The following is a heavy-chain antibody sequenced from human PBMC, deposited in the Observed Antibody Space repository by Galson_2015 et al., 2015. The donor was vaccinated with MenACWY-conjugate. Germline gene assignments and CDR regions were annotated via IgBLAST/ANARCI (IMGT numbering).Heavy chain of an antibody. V-gene: IGHV3-23*01. D-gene: IGHD4-17*01. Sequence: SLRLSCAGSGFTFNNYAMTWVRRAPGKGLDWVSTITGGGGGTYYADSLKGRFTISRDNSRNTLYLQMNGLRAEDTAVYYCAKDPNGDYLGSFEFWGQGTMVTVSS. CDR1: GFTFNNYA. CDR3: AKDPNGDYLGSFEF. J-gene: IGHJ3*01. CDR2: ITGGGGGT.